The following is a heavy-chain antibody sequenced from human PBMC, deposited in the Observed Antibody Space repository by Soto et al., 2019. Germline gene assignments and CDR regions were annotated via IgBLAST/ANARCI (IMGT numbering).Heavy chain of an antibody. Sequence: QVQLVQSGAEVKKPGSSVTVSCKASGGTFSSYAISWVRQAPGQGLEWMGGIIPIFGTANYAQKFQGRVTITADESTSTAYMELSSLRSEDTAVYYCARDYYDSSGYLAYYYGMDVWGQGTTVTVSS. V-gene: IGHV1-69*01. CDR3: ARDYYDSSGYLAYYYGMDV. CDR2: IIPIFGTA. CDR1: GGTFSSYA. J-gene: IGHJ6*02. D-gene: IGHD3-22*01.